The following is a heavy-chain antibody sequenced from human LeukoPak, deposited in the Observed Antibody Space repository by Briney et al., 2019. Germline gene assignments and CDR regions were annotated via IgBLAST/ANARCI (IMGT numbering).Heavy chain of an antibody. CDR2: IYHSGST. D-gene: IGHD1-26*01. CDR1: GASISSGGYF. Sequence: PSETLSLTCTVSGASISSGGYFWSWIRQPPGKGLEWIGYIYHSGSTYYNPSLKSRVTISEDISKNQFSLKLTSVTAADTAVYYCARGGSYHKYYFDYWGQGTLVTVSS. CDR3: ARGGSYHKYYFDY. J-gene: IGHJ4*02. V-gene: IGHV4-30-2*01.